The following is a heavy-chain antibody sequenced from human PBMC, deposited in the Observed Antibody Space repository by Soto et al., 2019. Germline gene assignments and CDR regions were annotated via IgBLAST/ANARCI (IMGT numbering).Heavy chain of an antibody. J-gene: IGHJ5*02. CDR1: GYTFTSYY. D-gene: IGHD3-16*01. CDR3: ARREGTSYGLKNWFDP. Sequence: GASVKVSCKASGYTFTSYYMHWARQAPGQGLEWTGIINPSDGSTTYAVKFQGRVTMTRDTSTSIVYMELRSLGSEDTAVYYCARREGTSYGLKNWFDPWGQGTLVTVSS. V-gene: IGHV1-46*01. CDR2: INPSDGST.